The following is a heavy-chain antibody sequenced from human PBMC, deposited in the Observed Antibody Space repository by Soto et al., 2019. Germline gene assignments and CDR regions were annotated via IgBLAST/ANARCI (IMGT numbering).Heavy chain of an antibody. D-gene: IGHD3-9*01. CDR2: ISSSSSAI. V-gene: IGHV3-48*01. J-gene: IGHJ6*02. CDR3: ARDLSHYDILTGYYTGGMDV. CDR1: GFTFGSYS. Sequence: GGSLRLSCTAPGFTFGSYSMNWVRQAPGKGLEWVSYISSSSSAIFYADSVKGRFTISTDNAKNSLYLQMNSLRAEDTAVYYCARDLSHYDILTGYYTGGMDVWGQGTTVTVSS.